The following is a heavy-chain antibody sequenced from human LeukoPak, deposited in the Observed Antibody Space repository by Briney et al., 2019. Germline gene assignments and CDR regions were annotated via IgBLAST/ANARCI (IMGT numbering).Heavy chain of an antibody. D-gene: IGHD2-2*01. CDR3: ARDSIVVVPAATGWFDP. V-gene: IGHV4-59*01. CDR2: IYYSGST. Sequence: SETLSLTCTVSGGSISSYYWSWIRQPPGKGLEWIGYIYYSGSTNYNPSLKSRVTISVDTSKNQFSLKLSSVTAADTAVYYCARDSIVVVPAATGWFDPWGQGTLVTVSS. J-gene: IGHJ5*02. CDR1: GGSISSYY.